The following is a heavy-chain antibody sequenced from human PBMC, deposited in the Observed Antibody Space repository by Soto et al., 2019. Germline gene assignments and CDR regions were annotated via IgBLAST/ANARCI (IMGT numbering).Heavy chain of an antibody. D-gene: IGHD1-7*01. Sequence: ASVKVSCKASGYTFTGYYMHWVRQAPGQGLEWMGWINPNSGGTNYAQKFQGRVTMTRDTSISTAYMELSRLRSDDTAVYYCAREGYNWNYPFYYYYGMDVWRQGTTVTVSS. CDR2: INPNSGGT. J-gene: IGHJ6*02. V-gene: IGHV1-2*02. CDR3: AREGYNWNYPFYYYYGMDV. CDR1: GYTFTGYY.